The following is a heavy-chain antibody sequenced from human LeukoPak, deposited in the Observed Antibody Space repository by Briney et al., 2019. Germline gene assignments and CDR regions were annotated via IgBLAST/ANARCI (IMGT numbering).Heavy chain of an antibody. CDR3: ARTEYSSGLSDFDY. Sequence: GGSLRLSCAASGFTFCSYRMSWVRQAPAKGLEWVANIKQDEREKYYVDSVKGRFTISRHNAKHTLYLQMHRQRAEDTAVYHCARTEYSSGLSDFDYWGQGTLVTVSS. CDR1: GFTFCSYR. D-gene: IGHD6-19*01. V-gene: IGHV3-7*01. J-gene: IGHJ4*02. CDR2: IKQDEREK.